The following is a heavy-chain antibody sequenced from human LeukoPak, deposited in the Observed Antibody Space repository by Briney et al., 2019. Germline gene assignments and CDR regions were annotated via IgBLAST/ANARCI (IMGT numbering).Heavy chain of an antibody. CDR2: IWYDGSNK. Sequence: GRSLRLSCAASGXTFSSYGMHWVRQAPGKGQEWVAVIWYDGSNKYYGDSVKGRFTISRDNSKNTLYLQMNSLRAEDTAVYYCARDDYGSGSGRWAYWGQGTLVTVSS. J-gene: IGHJ4*02. CDR1: GXTFSSYG. D-gene: IGHD3-10*01. CDR3: ARDDYGSGSGRWAY. V-gene: IGHV3-33*01.